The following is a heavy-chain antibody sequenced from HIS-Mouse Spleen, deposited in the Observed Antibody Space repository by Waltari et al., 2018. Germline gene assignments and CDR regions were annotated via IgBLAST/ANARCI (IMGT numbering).Heavy chain of an antibody. CDR2: IYYSGSP. CDR3: AREIPYSSSWYDWYFDL. CDR1: GGPISSSSYY. D-gene: IGHD6-13*01. Sequence: QLQLQESGPGLVKPSETLSLTCTVSGGPISSSSYYWGRIRHPPGKGLEWIGSIYYSGSPYYNPSLKSRVTISVDTSKNQFSLKLSSVTAADTAVYYCAREIPYSSSWYDWYFDLWGRGTLVTVSS. J-gene: IGHJ2*01. V-gene: IGHV4-39*07.